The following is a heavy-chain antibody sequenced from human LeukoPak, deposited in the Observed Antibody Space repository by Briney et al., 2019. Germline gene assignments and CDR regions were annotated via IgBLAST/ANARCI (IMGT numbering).Heavy chain of an antibody. CDR3: ARDVKAGSGIDY. CDR1: GGSFSGFY. D-gene: IGHD3-10*01. Sequence: PSETLSLTCGVSGGSFSGFYWSWIRQSPGKGLEWIGSIYYSGSTYYNPSLKSRVTISVDTSKNQFSLNLRSVTAADTAVYYCARDVKAGSGIDYWGQGTLVTVSS. J-gene: IGHJ4*02. CDR2: IYYSGST. V-gene: IGHV4-34*11.